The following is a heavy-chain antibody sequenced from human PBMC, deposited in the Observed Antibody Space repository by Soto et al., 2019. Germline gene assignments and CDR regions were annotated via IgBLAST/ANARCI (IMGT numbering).Heavy chain of an antibody. CDR2: ISAYNGNT. CDR1: GYTFTSYG. D-gene: IGHD6-19*01. CDR3: ARVGAVAGTAPMKAYYYYGMDV. J-gene: IGHJ6*02. Sequence: GASVKVSCKASGYTFTSYGISWVRQAPGQGLEWMGWISAYNGNTNYAQKLQGRVTMTTDTSTSTAYMELRSLRSDDTAVYYCARVGAVAGTAPMKAYYYYGMDVWGQGTTVTVSS. V-gene: IGHV1-18*01.